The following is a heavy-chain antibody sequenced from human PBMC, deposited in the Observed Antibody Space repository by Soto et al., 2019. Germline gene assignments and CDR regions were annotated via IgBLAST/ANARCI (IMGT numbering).Heavy chain of an antibody. CDR1: GYTFTSYA. J-gene: IGHJ6*02. V-gene: IGHV1-2*04. CDR2: INPNSGGT. D-gene: IGHD3-3*01. CDR3: ARAYYDFWSGYYRDYYYYYGMDV. Sequence: ASVKVSCKASGYTFTSYAMNWVRQAPGQGLEWMGWINPNSGGTNYAQRFPGWVTITRDTSISTAYMQLSRLRSDDTAVYYCARAYYDFWSGYYRDYYYYYGMDVWGQGTTVTVSS.